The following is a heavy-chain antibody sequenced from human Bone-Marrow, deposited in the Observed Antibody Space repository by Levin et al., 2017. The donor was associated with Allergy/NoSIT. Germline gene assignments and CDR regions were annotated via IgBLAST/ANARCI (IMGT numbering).Heavy chain of an antibody. J-gene: IGHJ4*02. CDR2: IRSKANSYAT. V-gene: IGHV3-73*01. CDR3: TRASGSYQGY. CDR1: GFPFSGSA. Sequence: LSLTCAASGFPFSGSAMHWVRQASGKGLEWVGRIRSKANSYATAYAASVKGRFTISRDDSKNTAYLQMNSLKTEDTAVYYCTRASGSYQGYWGQGTLVTVSS. D-gene: IGHD1-26*01.